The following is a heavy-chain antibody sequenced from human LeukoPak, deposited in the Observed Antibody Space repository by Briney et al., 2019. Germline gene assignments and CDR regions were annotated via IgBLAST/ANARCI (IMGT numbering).Heavy chain of an antibody. D-gene: IGHD1-26*01. Sequence: GGSLRLSCAASGFTFSKYAMIWVRQAPGKGLEWVSAISGSGGSTYYADSVKGRFTISRDNSKNTLYLQMNSLRVDDTAAYYCATISGSFEYLDYWGQGTLVTVSS. J-gene: IGHJ4*02. CDR2: ISGSGGST. CDR1: GFTFSKYA. V-gene: IGHV3-23*01. CDR3: ATISGSFEYLDY.